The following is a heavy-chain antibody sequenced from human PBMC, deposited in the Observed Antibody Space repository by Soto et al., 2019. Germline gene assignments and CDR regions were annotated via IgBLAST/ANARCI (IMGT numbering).Heavy chain of an antibody. D-gene: IGHD3-9*01. Sequence: ASVKVSCKASGGTFSSYAISWVRQAPGQGLEWMGGIIPIFGTANYAQKFQGRVTITADESTSTAYMELSSLRSEDTAVYYCARDLLTGQNNWFDPWGQGTLVTVSS. CDR2: IIPIFGTA. CDR3: ARDLLTGQNNWFDP. V-gene: IGHV1-69*13. CDR1: GGTFSSYA. J-gene: IGHJ5*02.